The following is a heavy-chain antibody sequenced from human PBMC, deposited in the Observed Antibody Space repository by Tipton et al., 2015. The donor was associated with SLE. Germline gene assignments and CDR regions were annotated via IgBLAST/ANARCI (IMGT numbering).Heavy chain of an antibody. V-gene: IGHV4-59*02. Sequence: LRLSCAASGFTVSSNYMSWIRQPPGKGLEWIGYIYYSGSTNYNPSLKSRVTISVDTSKNQFSLKLSSVTAADTAVYYCARYGYGDYWGAFDIWGQGTMVTVSS. CDR3: ARYGYGDYWGAFDI. J-gene: IGHJ3*02. D-gene: IGHD4-17*01. CDR1: GFTVSSNY. CDR2: IYYSGST.